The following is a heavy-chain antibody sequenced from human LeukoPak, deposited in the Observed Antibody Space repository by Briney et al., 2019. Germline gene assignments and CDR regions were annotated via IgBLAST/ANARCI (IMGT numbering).Heavy chain of an antibody. CDR1: GGSISSGDYY. D-gene: IGHD2-15*01. Sequence: SQTLSLTCTVSGGSISSGDYYWSWIRQPPGKGLGWIGYIYYSGSTYYNPSLKSRVTISVNTSKNQFSLKPSSVTAADTAVYYCAAADAAEYFQHWGQGTLVTVSS. CDR2: IYYSGST. J-gene: IGHJ1*01. CDR3: AAADAAEYFQH. V-gene: IGHV4-30-4*01.